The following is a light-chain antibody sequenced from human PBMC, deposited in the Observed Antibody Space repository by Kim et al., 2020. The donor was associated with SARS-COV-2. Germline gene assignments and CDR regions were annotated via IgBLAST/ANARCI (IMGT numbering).Light chain of an antibody. V-gene: IGLV1-51*01. CDR3: ATWDSSLSVGV. Sequence: QSVLTQPPSVSAAPGHKVTISCSGSRSNFGNNPVSWYQQFPGTAPRLITYDNDKRPSGIPDRFSSSKSGTSATLGITGLRTGDEADYYCATWDSSLSVGVFGGGTQLTVL. CDR1: RSNFGNNP. CDR2: DND. J-gene: IGLJ3*02.